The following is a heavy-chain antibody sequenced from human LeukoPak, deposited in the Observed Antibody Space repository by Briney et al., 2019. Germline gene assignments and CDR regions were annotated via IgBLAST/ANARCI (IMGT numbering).Heavy chain of an antibody. J-gene: IGHJ4*02. V-gene: IGHV1-2*02. Sequence: GASVKVSCKASGYTFTGYYMHWVRQAPGQGLEWMGWINPNSGGTNYAQKFQGRVTMTRDKSISTAYMELSRLRSDDTAVYYCARVAVRYFDWLGENDYWGQGTLVTVSS. D-gene: IGHD3-9*01. CDR3: ARVAVRYFDWLGENDY. CDR2: INPNSGGT. CDR1: GYTFTGYY.